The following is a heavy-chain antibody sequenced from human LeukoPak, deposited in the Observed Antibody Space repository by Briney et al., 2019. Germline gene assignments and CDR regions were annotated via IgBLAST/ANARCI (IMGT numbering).Heavy chain of an antibody. CDR1: GFTVSSNY. J-gene: IGHJ4*02. CDR3: AKFYSSSWYSEWPRYYFDY. CDR2: ISWNSGSI. Sequence: PGGSLRLSCAASGFTVSSNYMSWVRQAPGKGLEWVSGISWNSGSIGYADSVKGRFTISRDNAKNSLYLQMNSLRAEDTALYYCAKFYSSSWYSEWPRYYFDYWGQGTLVTVSS. D-gene: IGHD6-13*01. V-gene: IGHV3-9*01.